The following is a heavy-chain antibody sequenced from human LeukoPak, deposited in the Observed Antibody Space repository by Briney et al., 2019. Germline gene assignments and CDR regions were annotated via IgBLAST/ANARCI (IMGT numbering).Heavy chain of an antibody. CDR1: GFTFSGYA. CDR2: TSASAGTT. J-gene: IGHJ4*02. CDR3: AKDPASYEYYFDY. Sequence: GGSLRLSCAASGFTFSGYAMSWARQAPGKGLEWVSSTSASAGTTYYADSVKGRFTISRDNSKNTLDLQMNSLRAEDTAVYYCAKDPASYEYYFDYWGQGTLVTVSS. D-gene: IGHD5-12*01. V-gene: IGHV3-23*01.